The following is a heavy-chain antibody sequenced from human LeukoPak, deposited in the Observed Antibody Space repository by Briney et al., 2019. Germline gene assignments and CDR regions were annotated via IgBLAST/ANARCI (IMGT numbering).Heavy chain of an antibody. Sequence: PGGSLRLSCAASGFTFSNYAMHCVRQAPGKGLEWVAVISFDGTNKYYANSVQGRFTISRDNSKNTLYLQMNSLRAEDTALYYCPRDMYDNGWSSFDYWGQGTLVTVSS. CDR1: GFTFSNYA. V-gene: IGHV3-30-3*01. J-gene: IGHJ4*02. CDR2: ISFDGTNK. CDR3: PRDMYDNGWSSFDY. D-gene: IGHD3-10*01.